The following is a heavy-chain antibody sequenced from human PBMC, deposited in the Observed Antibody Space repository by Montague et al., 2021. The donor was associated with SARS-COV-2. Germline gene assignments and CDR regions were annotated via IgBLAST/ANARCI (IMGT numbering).Heavy chain of an antibody. CDR3: ARDERYFDWSHYYYYGMDA. CDR2: MFPSGRT. V-gene: IGHV4-61*02. D-gene: IGHD3-9*01. CDR1: GGSISSGGHY. J-gene: IGHJ6*02. Sequence: TLSLTCSVSGGSISSGGHYWSWIRQPAGKGLQWIGRMFPSGRTNYNPSLNSRVTMSVDTSKNQFSLKLSSVTAADTAVYYCARDERYFDWSHYYYYGMDAWGQGTTVTVSS.